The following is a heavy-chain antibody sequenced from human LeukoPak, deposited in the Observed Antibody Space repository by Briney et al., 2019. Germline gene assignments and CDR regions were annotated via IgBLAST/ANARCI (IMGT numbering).Heavy chain of an antibody. CDR2: INHSGST. D-gene: IGHD4-17*01. CDR1: GGSFSGYY. V-gene: IGHV4-34*01. J-gene: IGHJ1*01. Sequence: SETLSLTCAVYGGSFSGYYWSWIRQPPGKGLEWIGEINHSGSTNYNPSLKSRVTISLDTSKKHFSLELSSVTAADTAVYFCARDDYGDYSSPFQHWGLGTLVTVSS. CDR3: ARDDYGDYSSPFQH.